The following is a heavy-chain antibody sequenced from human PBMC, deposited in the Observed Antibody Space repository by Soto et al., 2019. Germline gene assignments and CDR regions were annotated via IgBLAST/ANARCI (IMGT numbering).Heavy chain of an antibody. J-gene: IGHJ4*02. CDR2: IYYSGNT. Sequence: SETLSLTCTVSGGSISSSSYYWGWIRQPPGKGLEWIGSIYYSGNTYYNPSLKSRVTISVDTSKNQFSLKLSSVTTADTAVYYCAREGGGYCSGGSCRIDSWGQGTLVTVSS. CDR1: GGSISSSSYY. CDR3: AREGGGYCSGGSCRIDS. V-gene: IGHV4-39*02. D-gene: IGHD2-15*01.